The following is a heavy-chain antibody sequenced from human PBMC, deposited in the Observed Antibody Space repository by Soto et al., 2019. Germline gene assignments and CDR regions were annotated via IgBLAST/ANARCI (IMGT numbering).Heavy chain of an antibody. CDR3: ARWSDGYTFFFDS. V-gene: IGHV4-59*01. CDR2: IYSSGLT. D-gene: IGHD5-18*01. J-gene: IGHJ4*02. CDR1: ADSFGTFY. Sequence: QVQLQESGPGLVRPSETLSLTCTVSADSFGTFYWSWIRHSPGRGLEWIGYIYSSGLTKYNPSFESRVTMSVDTSKKQISLNLNSVTAADTAVYYCARWSDGYTFFFDSWGQGTLVTVSS.